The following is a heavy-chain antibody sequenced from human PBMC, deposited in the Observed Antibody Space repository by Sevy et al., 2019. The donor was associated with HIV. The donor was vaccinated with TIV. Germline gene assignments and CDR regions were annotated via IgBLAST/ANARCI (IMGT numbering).Heavy chain of an antibody. CDR1: GYSFTSYW. CDR2: IYPGDSDT. CDR3: AGTYYDFWSGYYALDI. Sequence: GEALKISCKGSGYSFTSYWIGWVRQMPGKGLEWMGIIYPGDSDTRYSPSFQGQVTISADKSISTAYLQWSSLKASDTAMYYCAGTYYDFWSGYYALDIWGQGTMVTVSS. V-gene: IGHV5-51*01. D-gene: IGHD3-3*01. J-gene: IGHJ3*02.